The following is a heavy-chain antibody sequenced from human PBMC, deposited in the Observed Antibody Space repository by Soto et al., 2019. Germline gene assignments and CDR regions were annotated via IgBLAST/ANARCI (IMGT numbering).Heavy chain of an antibody. J-gene: IGHJ5*01. D-gene: IGHD4-17*01. CDR3: AKKADYGVLNWFDS. V-gene: IGHV4-4*02. CDR1: GGSISSSNW. Sequence: QVQLQESGPGLVKPSETLSLTCAVSGGSISSSNWWSWVRQPPGKGLEWIGEIYHSESTNYNASPKGRVTISIDKYKNQCSLKVNSVTAADTAMYFCAKKADYGVLNWFDSWGQGTLVTVSS. CDR2: IYHSEST.